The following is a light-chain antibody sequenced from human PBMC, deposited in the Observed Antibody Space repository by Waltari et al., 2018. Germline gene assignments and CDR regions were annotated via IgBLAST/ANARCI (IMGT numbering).Light chain of an antibody. CDR2: DAS. J-gene: IGKJ3*01. CDR3: QQYHNLFT. Sequence: DIQMTQSPSSLSASVRDRVTITCRASQDISDHLNWWQQKPGKAHKLLIYDASNLETGVPSRFSGSGSVTDFSFTITSLQPEDIATYYCQQYHNLFTFGPRTKVQIK. CDR1: QDISDH. V-gene: IGKV1-33*01.